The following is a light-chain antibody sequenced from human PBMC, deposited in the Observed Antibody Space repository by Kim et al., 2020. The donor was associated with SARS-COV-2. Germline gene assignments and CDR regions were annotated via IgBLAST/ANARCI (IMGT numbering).Light chain of an antibody. Sequence: DIQMTQSPSSLSASVGDRVTITCRASQTITNHLNWYQQKPGKAPKLLIFAASSLHSGVPSRFSGSGSGTDFTLTISSLQPEDFATYYCQQSYSTPLTFGGGTKVEIK. J-gene: IGKJ4*01. CDR3: QQSYSTPLT. CDR2: AAS. CDR1: QTITNH. V-gene: IGKV1-39*01.